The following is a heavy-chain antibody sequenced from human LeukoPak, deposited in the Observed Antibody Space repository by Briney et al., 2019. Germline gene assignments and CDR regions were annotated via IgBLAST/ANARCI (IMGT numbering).Heavy chain of an antibody. CDR3: ARGGRLFWRVKY. Sequence: SETLSLTCAVYGGSFSGYYWSWIRQPPGKGLEWIGEINHSGSTNYNPSLKSRVTISVDTSKNQFSLKLSSVTAADTAVYYCARGGRLFWRVKYWGQGTLVTVSS. CDR1: GGSFSGYY. CDR2: INHSGST. V-gene: IGHV4-34*01. J-gene: IGHJ4*02. D-gene: IGHD3-3*01.